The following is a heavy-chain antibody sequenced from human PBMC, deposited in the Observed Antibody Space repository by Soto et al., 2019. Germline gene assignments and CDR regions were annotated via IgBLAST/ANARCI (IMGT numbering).Heavy chain of an antibody. CDR2: FDPEDGET. CDR3: ATVNRFPHYDFWSAPPLGY. J-gene: IGHJ4*02. D-gene: IGHD3-3*01. Sequence: ASVKVSCKVSGYTLTELSMHWVRQAPGKGLEWMGGFDPEDGETIYAQKFQGRVTMTEDTSTDTAYMELSSLRSEDTAVYYCATVNRFPHYDFWSAPPLGYWGQGTLVTVSS. CDR1: GYTLTELS. V-gene: IGHV1-24*01.